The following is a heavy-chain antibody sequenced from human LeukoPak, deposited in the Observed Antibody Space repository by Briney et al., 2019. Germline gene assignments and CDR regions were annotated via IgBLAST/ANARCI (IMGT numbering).Heavy chain of an antibody. CDR3: ARGPYYYGSGSFNY. CDR2: IIPIFGTA. Sequence: SVKVSCKASGGTFSSYAISWVRQAPGQGLEWMGGIIPIFGTANYAQKFQGRVTITADESTSTAYMELSSLRSEDTAVYYCARGPYYYGSGSFNYWGQGTLVTVSS. CDR1: GGTFSSYA. V-gene: IGHV1-69*13. J-gene: IGHJ4*02. D-gene: IGHD3-10*01.